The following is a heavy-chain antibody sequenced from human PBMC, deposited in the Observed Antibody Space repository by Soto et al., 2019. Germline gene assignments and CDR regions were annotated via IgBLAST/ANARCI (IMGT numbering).Heavy chain of an antibody. CDR1: GFTFSSYW. Sequence: GGSLRLSCAASGFTFSSYWMHWVRQAPGKGLVWVSRINSDGSSTSYADSVKGRFTISRDSAKNTLYLQMNSLRAEDTAVYYCARAQHVLLWFGELFDWFDPWGQGTLVTVSS. CDR3: ARAQHVLLWFGELFDWFDP. D-gene: IGHD3-10*01. J-gene: IGHJ5*02. V-gene: IGHV3-74*01. CDR2: INSDGSST.